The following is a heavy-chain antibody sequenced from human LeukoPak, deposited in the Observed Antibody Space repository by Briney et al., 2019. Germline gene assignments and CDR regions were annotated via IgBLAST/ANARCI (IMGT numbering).Heavy chain of an antibody. CDR2: ISSSGGTI. Sequence: GGSLRLSCAASGFTFSSYEMNWVRQAPGKGLEWVSYISSSGGTIYYADSVKGRFTISRDNAKNSLYLQMNSLRAEDTAAYYCARGPEFSSGWYGGYWGQGSLVTVSS. D-gene: IGHD6-19*01. V-gene: IGHV3-48*03. CDR3: ARGPEFSSGWYGGY. CDR1: GFTFSSYE. J-gene: IGHJ4*02.